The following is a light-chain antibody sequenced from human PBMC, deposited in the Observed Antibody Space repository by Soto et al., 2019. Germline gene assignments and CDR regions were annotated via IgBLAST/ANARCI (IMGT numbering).Light chain of an antibody. CDR3: QTWVTGPPWV. J-gene: IGLJ3*02. CDR1: SGHSTYA. CDR2: LNSDGSH. Sequence: QLVLTQSPSASASLGASVKLTCTLSSGHSTYAIAWHQQRPEKGPRYLLKLNSDGSHNKGDGIPDRFSGSSSGAERYLTISSLQSEDEADYYCQTWVTGPPWVFGGGTKLTVL. V-gene: IGLV4-69*01.